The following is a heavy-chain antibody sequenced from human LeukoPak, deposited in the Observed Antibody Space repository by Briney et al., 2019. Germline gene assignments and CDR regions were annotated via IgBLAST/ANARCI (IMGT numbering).Heavy chain of an antibody. CDR2: ISSSSSYI. Sequence: PGGSLRLSCAASGFTFSSYSMNWVRQAPGKGLEWVSSISSSSSYIYYADSVKGRLTISRDNAKNSLYLQMNSLRAEDTAVYYCASSLAAAGKGTFDIWGQGTMVTVSS. D-gene: IGHD6-13*01. V-gene: IGHV3-21*01. CDR3: ASSLAAAGKGTFDI. J-gene: IGHJ3*02. CDR1: GFTFSSYS.